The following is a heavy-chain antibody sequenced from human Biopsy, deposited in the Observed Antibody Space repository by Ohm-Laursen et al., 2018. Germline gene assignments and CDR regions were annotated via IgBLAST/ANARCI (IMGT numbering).Heavy chain of an antibody. D-gene: IGHD6-19*01. J-gene: IGHJ4*02. CDR3: ARNTGWYGDLYYFDY. CDR2: INPSGSTT. V-gene: IGHV1-46*01. CDR1: GYTFTDYF. Sequence: ASVKVSCKASGYTFTDYFLHWVRQAPGQGLEWMGMINPSGSTTSYPQIFQGRVTMTRDTSKSTVYMELSSLRSADTAVYFCARNTGWYGDLYYFDYWGQGTLVTVSS.